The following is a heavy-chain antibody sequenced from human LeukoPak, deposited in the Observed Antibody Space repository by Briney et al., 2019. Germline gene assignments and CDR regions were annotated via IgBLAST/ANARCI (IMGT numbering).Heavy chain of an antibody. J-gene: IGHJ3*02. V-gene: IGHV1-8*02. CDR2: INPNSGNT. CDR1: GYTFTGYY. CDR3: ARRSSRLDAFDI. Sequence: ASVKVSCKASGYTFTGYYMHWVRQAPGQGLEWMGWINPNSGNTGYAQRFQGRVTMTRNTSISTAYMELNSLRSDDTAVYYCARRSSRLDAFDIWGQGTMVTVSP. D-gene: IGHD5/OR15-5a*01.